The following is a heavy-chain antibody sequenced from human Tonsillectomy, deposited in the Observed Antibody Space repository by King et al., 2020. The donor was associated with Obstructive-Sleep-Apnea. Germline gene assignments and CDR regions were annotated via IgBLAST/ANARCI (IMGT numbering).Heavy chain of an antibody. J-gene: IGHJ4*02. D-gene: IGHD3-22*01. CDR1: GGSISSGDYY. CDR3: ARDGGDSSGYYYFDY. V-gene: IGHV4-30-4*01. Sequence: QLQESGPGLVKPSQTLSLTCTVSGGSISSGDYYWSWIRQPPGKGLEWIGYIYYSGSTYYNPSLKSRVTISVDTSKNQFSLKLSSETAADTAVYYCARDGGDSSGYYYFDYWGQGTLVTVSS. CDR2: IYYSGST.